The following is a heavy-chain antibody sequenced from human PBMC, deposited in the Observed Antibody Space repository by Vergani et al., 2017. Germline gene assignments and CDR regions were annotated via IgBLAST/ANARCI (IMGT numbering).Heavy chain of an antibody. Sequence: QVQLVQSGAEVKKPGSSVKVSCKASGGTFSSYAISWVRQAPGQGLEWMGGIIPIFGTANYAQQFQGRVTITADESTSTAYMELSSLRSEDTAVYYCARDEYCSGGSCYDPHLDYWGQGTLVTVSS. CDR1: GGTFSSYA. D-gene: IGHD2-15*01. J-gene: IGHJ4*02. CDR3: ARDEYCSGGSCYDPHLDY. CDR2: IIPIFGTA. V-gene: IGHV1-69*01.